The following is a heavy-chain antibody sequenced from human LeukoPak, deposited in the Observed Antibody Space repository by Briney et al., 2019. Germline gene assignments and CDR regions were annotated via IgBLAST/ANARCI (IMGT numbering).Heavy chain of an antibody. CDR2: IKQDGSEK. Sequence: GGSLRLSCAASGFTFSSYDMNWVRQAPGKGLEWVANIKQDGSEKNYVDSVKGRFTISRDNAKKSLDLQMNSLRVGDTAVYYCARRRYNWNGIDYWGQGTLVTVSS. D-gene: IGHD1-1*01. J-gene: IGHJ4*02. V-gene: IGHV3-7*01. CDR1: GFTFSSYD. CDR3: ARRRYNWNGIDY.